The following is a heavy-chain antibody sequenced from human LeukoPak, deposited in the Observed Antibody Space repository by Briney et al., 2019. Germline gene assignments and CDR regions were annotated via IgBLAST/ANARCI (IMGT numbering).Heavy chain of an antibody. V-gene: IGHV3-23*01. CDR3: AKDSPGVDDSSGYYY. CDR1: RFTFSSYG. J-gene: IGHJ4*02. D-gene: IGHD3-22*01. CDR2: ISGSGGST. Sequence: GGSLRLSCAASRFTFSSYGMSWVRQAPGKGLELVSAISGSGGSTYYADSVKGRFTISRDNSKNTLYLQMNSLRAEDTAVYYCAKDSPGVDDSSGYYYWGQGTLVTVSS.